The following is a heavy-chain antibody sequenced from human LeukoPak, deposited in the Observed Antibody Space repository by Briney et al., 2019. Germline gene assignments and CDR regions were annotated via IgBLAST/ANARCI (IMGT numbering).Heavy chain of an antibody. Sequence: SETLSLTCAVYGGSFSGDFWSWIRQSPGKGLEWIGEINHGGSTTYNPSLKSQVSISIDTSKNQFSLRLTSVTAADTAVYYCARQTGSGLFILPGGQGTLVTVSS. J-gene: IGHJ4*02. CDR3: ARQTGSGLFILP. CDR1: GGSFSGDF. CDR2: INHGGST. D-gene: IGHD3/OR15-3a*01. V-gene: IGHV4-34*01.